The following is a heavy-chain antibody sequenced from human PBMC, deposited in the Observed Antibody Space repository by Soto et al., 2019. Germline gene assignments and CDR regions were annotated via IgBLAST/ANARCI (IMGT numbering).Heavy chain of an antibody. CDR2: IYHSGNT. CDR1: GGSISSSNW. J-gene: IGHJ4*02. D-gene: IGHD3-16*01. V-gene: IGHV4-4*02. Sequence: QVQLQESGPGLVKPSGTLSLTCAVSGGSISSSNWWSWVRQPPGKGLEWIGEIYHSGNTNYNPSLKGRATMAVDKSRNQFSLKRSSVTATVTAVYYFARLWGEGMVDCWGQGTLVTVSS. CDR3: ARLWGEGMVDC.